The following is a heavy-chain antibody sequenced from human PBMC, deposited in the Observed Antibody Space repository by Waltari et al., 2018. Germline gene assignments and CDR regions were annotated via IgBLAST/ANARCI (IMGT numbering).Heavy chain of an antibody. CDR2: TYHSGST. D-gene: IGHD3-3*01. Sequence: QVQLQESGPGLVKPSETLSLTCAVPGYSISSGYYCGWTRQPPGQAREWIGSTYHSGSTYYNPSLKSRVTISVDTSKNQFSLKLSSVTAADTAVYYCARERITIFGVVAYYYYGMDVWGQGTTVTVSS. CDR3: ARERITIFGVVAYYYYGMDV. V-gene: IGHV4-38-2*02. J-gene: IGHJ6*02. CDR1: GYSISSGYY.